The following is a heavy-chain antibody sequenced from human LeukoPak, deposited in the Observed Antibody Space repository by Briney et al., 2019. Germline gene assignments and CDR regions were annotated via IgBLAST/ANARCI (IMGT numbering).Heavy chain of an antibody. Sequence: GGSLRLSCAASGFTFSSYAMSWVRQAPGKGLEWVSAISGSGGSTYYADSVKGRFTISRDDSKNTLYLQMNSLRAEDTAVYYCARRPYYYDSSGLLVYFDYWGQGTLVTVSS. D-gene: IGHD3-22*01. J-gene: IGHJ4*02. CDR3: ARRPYYYDSSGLLVYFDY. CDR1: GFTFSSYA. CDR2: ISGSGGST. V-gene: IGHV3-23*01.